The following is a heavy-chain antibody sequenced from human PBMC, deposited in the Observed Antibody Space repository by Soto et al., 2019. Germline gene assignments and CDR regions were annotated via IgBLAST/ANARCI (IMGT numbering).Heavy chain of an antibody. CDR3: HGYGH. CDR2: IYTGGTT. CDR1: GFTVTINY. J-gene: IGHJ4*02. D-gene: IGHD5-12*01. Sequence: EVQVVESGGGLIQPGGSLRLSCAVSGFTVTINYMSWVRQAPGKGLEWVSVIYTGGTTFYAYSVKGRFTISRDTSRNTLYLQMNSLRGEDTAVYYCHGYGHWGQGTLVTVSS. V-gene: IGHV3-53*01.